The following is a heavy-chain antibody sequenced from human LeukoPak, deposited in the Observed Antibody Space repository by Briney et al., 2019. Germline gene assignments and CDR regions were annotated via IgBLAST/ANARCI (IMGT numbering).Heavy chain of an antibody. CDR3: ARGTLMTYYDYVWGSYRYSYFDY. CDR1: GYTFTGYY. Sequence: ASVKVSCTASGYTFTGYYMHWVRQAPGQGREGMGWINPNSGGTNYAQKFQGRVTMTRDTSISTAYMELSRLRSDDTAVYYCARGTLMTYYDYVWGSYRYSYFDYWGQGTLVTVSS. J-gene: IGHJ4*02. D-gene: IGHD3-16*02. V-gene: IGHV1-2*02. CDR2: INPNSGGT.